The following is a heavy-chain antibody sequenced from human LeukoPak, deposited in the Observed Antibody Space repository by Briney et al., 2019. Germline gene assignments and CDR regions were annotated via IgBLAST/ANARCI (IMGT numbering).Heavy chain of an antibody. V-gene: IGHV4-39*01. Sequence: ASETLSLTCAVSGGSISSSSYYWGWLRQPPGKGLEWIGSICHSGSTYYNASLKSRVTISVDTSRNQFSLKLSSVTAADTAMYYCARRRDGYNEDFFDYWGQGTLVTVSS. CDR1: GGSISSSSYY. CDR3: ARRRDGYNEDFFDY. CDR2: ICHSGST. D-gene: IGHD5-24*01. J-gene: IGHJ4*02.